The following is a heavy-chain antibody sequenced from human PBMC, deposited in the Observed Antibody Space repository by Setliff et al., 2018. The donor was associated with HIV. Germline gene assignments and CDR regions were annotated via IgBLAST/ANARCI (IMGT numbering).Heavy chain of an antibody. J-gene: IGHJ4*02. CDR1: GGSISSGRNY. D-gene: IGHD5-12*01. CDR2: IYTSGST. V-gene: IGHV4-61*02. Sequence: SETLSLTCTVSGGSISSGRNYWSWIRQTAGKGLEWIGRIYTSGSTNYNPSLKSRVTISVDTSKNQVSLKLGSVTAADTAVYYCARSPGVATITIFDYWGQGTLVTVSS. CDR3: ARSPGVATITIFDY.